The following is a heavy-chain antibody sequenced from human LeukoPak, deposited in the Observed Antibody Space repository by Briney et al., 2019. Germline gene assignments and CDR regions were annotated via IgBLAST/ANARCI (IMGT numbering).Heavy chain of an antibody. CDR3: ARDLGGERTAEF. V-gene: IGHV3-48*01. CDR2: ISSSSSTI. D-gene: IGHD2-21*01. J-gene: IGHJ4*02. Sequence: GGSLRLSCAASGFTFSSYSMNWVRQAPGKGLEWVSYISSSSSTIYYADSVKGRFTISRDNAKNSLYLQMNSLRAEDTAVYYCARDLGGERTAEFGGQGTLVTVSS. CDR1: GFTFSSYS.